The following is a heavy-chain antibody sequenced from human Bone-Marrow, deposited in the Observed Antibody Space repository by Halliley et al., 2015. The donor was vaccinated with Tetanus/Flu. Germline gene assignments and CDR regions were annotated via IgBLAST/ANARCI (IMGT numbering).Heavy chain of an antibody. J-gene: IGHJ4*02. CDR1: GYTFTNYY. V-gene: IGHV1-46*01. CDR2: INPSGGIT. CDR3: ARSPIGLISPSFDS. D-gene: IGHD2-8*01. Sequence: QLVQSGAEVKKPGASVKVSCKASGYTFTNYYFHWLRQAPGQGLAWMGMINPSGGITNYGQKFQGRVTLTLDTSTRTVFMELTSLKFDDSGVFYFARSPIGLISPSFDSWGQGTLVTVSS.